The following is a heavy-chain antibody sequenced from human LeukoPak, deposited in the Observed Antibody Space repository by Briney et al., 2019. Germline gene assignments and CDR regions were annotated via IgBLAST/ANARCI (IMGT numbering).Heavy chain of an antibody. CDR2: MNPNSGNT. D-gene: IGHD3-10*01. J-gene: IGHJ4*02. CDR1: GYTFTSYD. V-gene: IGHV1-8*03. CDR3: ARGDAYYYGSGSYYT. Sequence: ASVKVSCKASGYTFTSYDINWVRQATGQGLEWMGWMNPNSGNTGYAQKFQGRVTITRNTSISTAYMELSSLRSEDTAVYYCARGDAYYYGSGSYYTWGQGTLVTVSS.